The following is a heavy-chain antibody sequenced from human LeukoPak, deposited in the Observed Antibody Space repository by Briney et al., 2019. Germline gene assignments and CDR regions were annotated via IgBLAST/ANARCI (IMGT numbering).Heavy chain of an antibody. CDR1: GFTFSNYA. J-gene: IGHJ4*02. Sequence: GGSLRLSCAASGFTFSNYAMTWVRQAPGKGLEWVSVISGSGSNTDYADSVKGRFTISRDNSKNTLHLQMNSLRAEDTAVYYCARDQYSYAHAAHWGQGTLVTVSS. D-gene: IGHD5-18*01. V-gene: IGHV3-23*01. CDR3: ARDQYSYAHAAH. CDR2: ISGSGSNT.